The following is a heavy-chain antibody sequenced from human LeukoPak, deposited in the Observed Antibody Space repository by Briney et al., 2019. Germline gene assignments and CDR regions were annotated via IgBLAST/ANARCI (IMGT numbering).Heavy chain of an antibody. D-gene: IGHD4/OR15-4a*01. V-gene: IGHV3-23*01. CDR1: GFTFSTYA. CDR2: ISGTGDNA. CDR3: ARDPSKADPVL. Sequence: PGGSLRLSCAASGFTFSTYAMSWVRQAPGKGLEWVSAISGTGDNAYYADSVKGRCIISRDNSKSTLNLQMNSLRAEVTAVYYCARDPSKADPVLWGQGTLVTVSS. J-gene: IGHJ4*02.